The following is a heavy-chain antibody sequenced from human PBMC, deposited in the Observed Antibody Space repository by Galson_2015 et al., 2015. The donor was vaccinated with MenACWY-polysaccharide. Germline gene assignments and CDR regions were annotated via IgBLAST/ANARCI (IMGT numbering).Heavy chain of an antibody. Sequence: SVKVSCKASGGTFSSYAISWVRQAPGQGLEWMGRIIPILGIANYAQKFQGRVTITADKSTSTAYMELSSLRSEDTAVYYCARARYSYGHYYGMDVWGQGTTVTVSS. V-gene: IGHV1-69*04. D-gene: IGHD5-18*01. CDR3: ARARYSYGHYYGMDV. CDR1: GGTFSSYA. J-gene: IGHJ6*02. CDR2: IIPILGIA.